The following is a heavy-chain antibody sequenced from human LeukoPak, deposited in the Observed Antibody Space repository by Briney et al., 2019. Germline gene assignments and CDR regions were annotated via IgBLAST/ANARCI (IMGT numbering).Heavy chain of an antibody. CDR3: ARRAGGYSHPYDY. V-gene: IGHV3-66*04. CDR1: GFTVSSNY. J-gene: IGHJ4*02. D-gene: IGHD4-23*01. Sequence: GGSLRLSCAASGFTVSSNYMNWVRQAPGKGLEWVSVIYSGGSRLYADSVKGRFTISRDNSKNTLHLQMNSLRVEDTAVYYCARRAGGYSHPYDYWGQGILVTVSS. CDR2: IYSGGSR.